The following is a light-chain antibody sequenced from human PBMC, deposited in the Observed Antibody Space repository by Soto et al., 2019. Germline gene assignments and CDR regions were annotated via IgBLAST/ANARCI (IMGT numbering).Light chain of an antibody. Sequence: QSALTQPASVSGSPGQSITVSCTGTSGDIGTYKHVSWYQQYPGKAPKLMIFEVNKRPSGVSNRFSASKSGNTASLTISGLQGDEEADYYCCSYAGGSTVVFGGGTKLTVL. CDR3: CSYAGGSTVV. V-gene: IGLV2-23*02. J-gene: IGLJ2*01. CDR1: SGDIGTYKH. CDR2: EVN.